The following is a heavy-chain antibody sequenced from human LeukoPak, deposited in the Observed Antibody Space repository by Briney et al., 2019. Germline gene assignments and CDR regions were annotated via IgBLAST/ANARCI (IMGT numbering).Heavy chain of an antibody. CDR1: GVSISSYY. CDR2: FYYSGST. Sequence: PSETLSLTCTVSGVSISSYYWSWIRQPPGKGLEWIGYFYYSGSTNSNPSLNSRVTISVDTSKNHFSLKLSSVTAADTAVYYCARAPRTGPYYFDSWGQGTLVTVSS. J-gene: IGHJ4*02. D-gene: IGHD3-10*01. CDR3: ARAPRTGPYYFDS. V-gene: IGHV4-59*13.